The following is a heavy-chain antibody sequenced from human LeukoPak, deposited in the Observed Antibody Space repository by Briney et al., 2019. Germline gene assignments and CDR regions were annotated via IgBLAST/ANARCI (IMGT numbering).Heavy chain of an antibody. CDR2: MRYDGSNK. Sequence: GGSLRLSCAASGFTFSLYGMHWVRQAPGKGLEWVAFMRYDGSNKYYPDSVKGRFTISRDNSKNTLYLQMNSRRAEDTAVYYCANGEQVAFFDYWGQGTLVTVSS. CDR3: ANGEQVAFFDY. J-gene: IGHJ4*02. V-gene: IGHV3-30*02. D-gene: IGHD1-26*01. CDR1: GFTFSLYG.